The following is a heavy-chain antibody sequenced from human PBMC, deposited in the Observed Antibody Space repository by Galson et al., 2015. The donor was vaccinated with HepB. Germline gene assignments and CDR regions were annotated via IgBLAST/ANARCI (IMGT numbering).Heavy chain of an antibody. J-gene: IGHJ5*02. CDR1: GGSISSYY. CDR2: IYYSGST. CDR3: ARHPRAGYSSGWYGENWFDP. V-gene: IGHV4-59*08. Sequence: LSLTCTVSGGSISSYYWSWIRQPPGKGLEWIGYIYYSGSTNYNPSLKSRVTISVDTSKNQFSLKLSSVTAADTAVYYCARHPRAGYSSGWYGENWFDPWGQGTLVTVSS. D-gene: IGHD6-19*01.